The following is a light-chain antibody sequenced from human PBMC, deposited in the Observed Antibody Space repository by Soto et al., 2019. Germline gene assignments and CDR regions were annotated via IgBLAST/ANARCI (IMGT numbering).Light chain of an antibody. Sequence: QSVLTQPASVSGSPGQSITISCTGTSSDVGGYNYVSWYQHHPGEAPKLMIYDVSNRPSGVSTRFSGSKSGNTASLAISGLQAEDEANYYCRSYTSSDTLVFGGGTKLTV. V-gene: IGLV2-14*03. CDR1: SSDVGGYNY. CDR2: DVS. J-gene: IGLJ2*01. CDR3: RSYTSSDTLV.